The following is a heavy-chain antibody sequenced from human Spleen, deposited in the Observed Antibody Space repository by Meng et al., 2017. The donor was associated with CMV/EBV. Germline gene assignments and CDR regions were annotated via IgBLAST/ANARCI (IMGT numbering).Heavy chain of an antibody. D-gene: IGHD3-16*01. CDR2: IYYSGST. CDR3: ARSRNTGGYYYYGMDV. CDR1: GGSISSYY. V-gene: IGHV4-59*01. Sequence: SETLSLTCTVSGGSISSYYWSWIRQPPGKGLEWIGYIYYSGSTNYNPSLKSRVTISVDTSKNQFSLKLSSVTAADTAVYYCARSRNTGGYYYYGMDVWGQGTTVTVSS. J-gene: IGHJ6*02.